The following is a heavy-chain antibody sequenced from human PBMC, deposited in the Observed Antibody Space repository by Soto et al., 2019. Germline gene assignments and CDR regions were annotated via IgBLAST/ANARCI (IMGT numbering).Heavy chain of an antibody. Sequence: PGGSLRLSCAASGFTFSSYAMHWVRRSPGKGLEWVAVISYDGSNKYYADSVKGRFAISRDNSKNTPYLQMNSLRAEDTAVYYCARDCVAYYDFWSGPHDYWGQGTLVTVSS. CDR1: GFTFSSYA. CDR3: ARDCVAYYDFWSGPHDY. D-gene: IGHD3-3*01. V-gene: IGHV3-30*09. CDR2: ISYDGSNK. J-gene: IGHJ4*02.